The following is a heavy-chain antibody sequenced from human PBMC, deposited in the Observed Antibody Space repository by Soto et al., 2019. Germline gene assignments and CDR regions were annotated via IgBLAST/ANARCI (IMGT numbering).Heavy chain of an antibody. V-gene: IGHV3-74*01. D-gene: IGHD2-8*01. CDR3: ERDSGTNLGY. CDR1: RFTVNSYC. Sequence: XGSLRLSFAACRFTVNSYCRHWVRQAPGKGLVWVSRINGDATRTSTADYAKGRFIISRDNAKNTLYLQMDSLRAEDTAFYFCERDSGTNLGYWGQRALVTVSS. CDR2: INGDATRT. J-gene: IGHJ4*02.